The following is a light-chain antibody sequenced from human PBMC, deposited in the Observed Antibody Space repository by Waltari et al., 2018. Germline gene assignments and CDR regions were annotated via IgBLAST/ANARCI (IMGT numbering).Light chain of an antibody. Sequence: DIQMTQSPSSLSAFVGDRVTITCRASQDISHYLAWYQQRPGQVPRLLIYEASTLQSGVPSRFSGSGSGTDFTLTISSLQPEDVATYYCKKYTSAPRTFGPGTKIEIK. J-gene: IGKJ3*01. CDR1: QDISHY. V-gene: IGKV1-27*01. CDR3: KKYTSAPRT. CDR2: EAS.